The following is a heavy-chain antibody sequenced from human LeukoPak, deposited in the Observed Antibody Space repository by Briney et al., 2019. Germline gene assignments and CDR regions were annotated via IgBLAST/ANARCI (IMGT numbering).Heavy chain of an antibody. Sequence: GESLKISCKGFGYRFTSYWIGWVRQMPGKGLEWMGIIYPDDSDTRYSPSFQGQVTMSADKSIGTAYLQWSSLKASDTAMYYCGRAIGHTSAWFESWGQGTLVTVSS. V-gene: IGHV5-51*01. CDR2: IYPDDSDT. D-gene: IGHD6-19*01. CDR3: GRAIGHTSAWFES. CDR1: GYRFTSYW. J-gene: IGHJ5*01.